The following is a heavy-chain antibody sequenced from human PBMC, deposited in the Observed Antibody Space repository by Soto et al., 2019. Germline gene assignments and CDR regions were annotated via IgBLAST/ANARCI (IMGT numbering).Heavy chain of an antibody. D-gene: IGHD6-13*01. CDR1: GFTFSSYS. CDR2: ISSSSSTI. V-gene: IGHV3-48*01. J-gene: IGHJ4*02. Sequence: GGSLRLSCAASGFTFSSYSMNWVRQAPGKGLEWVSYISSSSSTIYYADTVKGRFTISRDNAKNTLYLQMNSLRAEDTAVYYCVKDRPRDSSSPSSFDNWGQGTLVTVSS. CDR3: VKDRPRDSSSPSSFDN.